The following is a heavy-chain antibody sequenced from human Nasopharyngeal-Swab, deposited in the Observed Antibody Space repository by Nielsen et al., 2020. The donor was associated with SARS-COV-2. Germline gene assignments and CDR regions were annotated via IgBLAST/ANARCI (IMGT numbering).Heavy chain of an antibody. Sequence: GGSLRLSCAASGFTFDDYTMHWVRQAPGKGLEWVSLISWDGGSTHYADSVKGRFTISRDNSKNSLYLQMNSLRTEDTALYYCAMIGGSVIDYWGQGTLVTVSS. CDR2: ISWDGGST. V-gene: IGHV3-43*01. J-gene: IGHJ4*02. CDR3: AMIGGSVIDY. CDR1: GFTFDDYT. D-gene: IGHD2-15*01.